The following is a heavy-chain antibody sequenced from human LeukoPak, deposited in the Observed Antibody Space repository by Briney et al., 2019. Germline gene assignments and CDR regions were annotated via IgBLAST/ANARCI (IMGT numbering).Heavy chain of an antibody. J-gene: IGHJ4*02. D-gene: IGHD5-18*01. CDR3: ARDPGYNYGYDY. Sequence: GGSLRLSCAASGFTFSSYSMNWVRQAPGKGLDWVSSISSSSSNIYYADSVKGRFTISRDNSKNTLYLQMNSLRAEDTAVYYCARDPGYNYGYDYWGQGTLVTVSS. CDR1: GFTFSSYS. CDR2: ISSSSSNI. V-gene: IGHV3-21*04.